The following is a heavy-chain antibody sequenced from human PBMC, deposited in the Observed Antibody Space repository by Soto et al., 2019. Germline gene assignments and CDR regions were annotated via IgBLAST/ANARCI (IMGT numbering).Heavy chain of an antibody. V-gene: IGHV3-74*01. D-gene: IGHD2-8*01. CDR2: VKTDGSST. CDR3: ARGGPYTNDRRGSSVVDY. Sequence: GGSLRLSCAASGFTLSSHWMHWVRQAPGRGLVWVSRVKTDGSSTSYADSVKGRFTISRDNAKNMVYLQMDSLRAEDTAVYYCARGGPYTNDRRGSSVVDYWGQGTLVTVSS. CDR1: GFTLSSHW. J-gene: IGHJ4*02.